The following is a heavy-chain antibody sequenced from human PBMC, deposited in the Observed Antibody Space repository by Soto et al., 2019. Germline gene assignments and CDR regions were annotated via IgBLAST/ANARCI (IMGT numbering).Heavy chain of an antibody. D-gene: IGHD3-10*01. CDR1: SGSISTSTSY. CDR2: IYYSGST. CDR3: ARMVRGNSNFDY. Sequence: QLQLQESGPGLVKPSETLSLTCTVSSGSISTSTSYWGWIRQSPGKGLEWIGNIYYSGSTVYNPSLKSRVTMSVDTSKNQFSLKLRSVTAADTAVYYCARMVRGNSNFDYWGQGTLVTVSS. V-gene: IGHV4-39*01. J-gene: IGHJ4*02.